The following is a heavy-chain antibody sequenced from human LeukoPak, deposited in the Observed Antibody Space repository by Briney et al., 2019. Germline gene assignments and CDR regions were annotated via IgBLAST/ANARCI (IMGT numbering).Heavy chain of an antibody. D-gene: IGHD2-15*01. CDR3: ARAPKDCSGGSCYFPGY. J-gene: IGHJ4*02. CDR2: ISSSSSTI. CDR1: GFTFSSYS. V-gene: IGHV3-48*01. Sequence: GGSLRLSCAASGFTFSSYSMNWVRQAPGKGLEWVSYISSSSSTIYYADSVKGRFTISRDNAKNSLYLQMNSLRAEDTAVYYCARAPKDCSGGSCYFPGYWGQGTLVTVSS.